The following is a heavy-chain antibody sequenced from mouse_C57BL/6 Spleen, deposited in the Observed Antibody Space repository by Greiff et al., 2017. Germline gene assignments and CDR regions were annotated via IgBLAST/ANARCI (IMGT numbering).Heavy chain of an antibody. D-gene: IGHD2-4*01. CDR1: GYTFTDYN. V-gene: IGHV1-18*01. CDR2: INPNNGGT. Sequence: VHVKQSGPELVKPGASVKIPCKASGYTFTDYNMDWVKQSHGKSLEWIGDINPNNGGTIYNQKFKGKATLTVDKSSSTAYMELRSLTSEDTAVYYCARKNGDYDGEDYWGQGTTLTVSS. J-gene: IGHJ2*01. CDR3: ARKNGDYDGEDY.